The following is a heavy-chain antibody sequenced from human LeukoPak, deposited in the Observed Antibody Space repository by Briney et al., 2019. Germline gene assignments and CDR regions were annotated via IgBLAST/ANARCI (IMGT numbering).Heavy chain of an antibody. CDR3: ARGTTVTTYLATNAFDI. D-gene: IGHD4-17*01. J-gene: IGHJ3*02. Sequence: GGSLRLSCAASGFTFSSYSMNWVRQAPGKGLEWVSSISSSSSYIYYADSVKGRFTISRDNSKNTLYLQMNSLRAEDTAVYYCARGTTVTTYLATNAFDIWGQGTMVTVSS. CDR2: ISSSSSYI. V-gene: IGHV3-21*01. CDR1: GFTFSSYS.